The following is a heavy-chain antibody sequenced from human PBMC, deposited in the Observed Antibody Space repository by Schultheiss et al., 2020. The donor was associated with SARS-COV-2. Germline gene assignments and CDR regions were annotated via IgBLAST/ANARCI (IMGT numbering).Heavy chain of an antibody. CDR2: ISETGTTI. Sequence: GESLKISCAASGFTFSRYEMNWVRQAPGKGLEWLSYISETGTTIYYADSVKGRFIMSRDDGRNSLYLQMNRLRVEDTAVYYCAKVGDCTGDNCYKFYYYGRDVWGQGTTVTVSS. V-gene: IGHV3-48*03. D-gene: IGHD2-8*02. CDR3: AKVGDCTGDNCYKFYYYGRDV. CDR1: GFTFSRYE. J-gene: IGHJ6*02.